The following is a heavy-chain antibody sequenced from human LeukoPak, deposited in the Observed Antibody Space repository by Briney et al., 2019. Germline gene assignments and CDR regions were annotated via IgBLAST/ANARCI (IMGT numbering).Heavy chain of an antibody. Sequence: GGSLRLSCAASGFTFSSYWMCWVRQDPGKGLAWVSCIKSDGSITAYAGSVKGRFTISRDNAKNTLYLQMNSLRAEDTAVYYCAREGPASGYSSGWVDYWGQGTLVTVSA. V-gene: IGHV3-74*01. J-gene: IGHJ4*02. CDR2: IKSDGSIT. CDR1: GFTFSSYW. D-gene: IGHD6-19*01. CDR3: AREGPASGYSSGWVDY.